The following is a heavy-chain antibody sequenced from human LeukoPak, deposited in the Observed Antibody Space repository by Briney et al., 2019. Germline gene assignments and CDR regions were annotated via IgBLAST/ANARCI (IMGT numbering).Heavy chain of an antibody. CDR2: IYYSEST. Sequence: SETLSLTCTVSGGSISSYYWSWLRQPPGKELEGIGNIYYSESTDYNPPPKSRDHISVDTSKSQSSLKLSSVTTADTAVYYCATSGTAYSSSGPQVDYYYYMDVWGKGATVTISS. CDR1: GGSISSYY. J-gene: IGHJ6*03. V-gene: IGHV4-59*01. D-gene: IGHD6-13*01. CDR3: ATSGTAYSSSGPQVDYYYYMDV.